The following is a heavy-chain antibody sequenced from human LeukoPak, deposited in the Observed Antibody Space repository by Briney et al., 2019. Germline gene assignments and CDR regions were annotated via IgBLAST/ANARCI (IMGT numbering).Heavy chain of an antibody. J-gene: IGHJ6*03. CDR2: IIPIYGTP. D-gene: IGHD3-3*02. V-gene: IGHV1-69*05. Sequence: SVKVSCKASGGTLSGYAIGWVRQAPGQGLEWMGGIIPIYGTPHSAQKFQGRVTITTDESTSTAFMDLSSLRSEDTAVYYCARGKLGYYYYHMDAWGKGTTVTVSS. CDR3: ARGKLGYYYYHMDA. CDR1: GGTLSGYA.